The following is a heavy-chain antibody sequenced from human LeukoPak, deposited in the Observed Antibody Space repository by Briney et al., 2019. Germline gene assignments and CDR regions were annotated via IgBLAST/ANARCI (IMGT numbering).Heavy chain of an antibody. J-gene: IGHJ4*02. V-gene: IGHV3-48*01. CDR2: ISSSSSTI. Sequence: AGGSLRLSCAASGFTFSSYSMNWVRQAPGKGLEWVSYISSSSSTIYYADSVKGRFTISRDNAKNSLYLQMNSLRAEDTAVYYCARGGSSLDYWGQGTLVTVSS. CDR1: GFTFSSYS. D-gene: IGHD6-13*01. CDR3: ARGGSSLDY.